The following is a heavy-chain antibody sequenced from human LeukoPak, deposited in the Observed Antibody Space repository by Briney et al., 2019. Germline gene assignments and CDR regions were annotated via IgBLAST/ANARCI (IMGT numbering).Heavy chain of an antibody. D-gene: IGHD3-10*01. CDR1: GGSISSHY. CDR2: SYYSGST. CDR3: ARTTYYYGSGSYYDY. V-gene: IGHV4-59*11. J-gene: IGHJ4*02. Sequence: PSETLSLTCTVSGGSISSHYCSWIRQPPGKGLELMGYSYYSGSTNYNPSLKSRVTISVDTSKTQFSLKLSSVTAADTAVYYCARTTYYYGSGSYYDYWGQGTLVTVSS.